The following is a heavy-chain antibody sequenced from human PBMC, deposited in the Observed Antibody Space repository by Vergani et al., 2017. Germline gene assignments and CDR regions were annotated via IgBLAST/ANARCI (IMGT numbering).Heavy chain of an antibody. J-gene: IGHJ5*02. CDR3: ARASYGSGNSPANWFDH. V-gene: IGHV4-61*02. CDR2: VYTSGSA. Sequence: QVHLQESGPTLVKPSQTLSLTCTVSGGSMSRGDYYWGWIRQPAGKGLEWIGRVYTSGSALYNPSLKTRATISVDASKNKFSLKLNSVTAADTAVYYCARASYGSGNSPANWFDHWGQGILVTVSS. D-gene: IGHD3-10*01. CDR1: GGSMSRGDYY.